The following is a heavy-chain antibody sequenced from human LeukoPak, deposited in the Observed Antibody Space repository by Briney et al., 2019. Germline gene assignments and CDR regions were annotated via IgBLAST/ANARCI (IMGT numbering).Heavy chain of an antibody. CDR2: IYYSGST. V-gene: IGHV4-59*01. CDR1: GGSISSYY. Sequence: SETLSLTCTVSGGSISSYYWSWIRQPPGKGLEWIGYIYYSGSTNYNPSLKSRVTISVDTSKNQFSLKLSSVTAADTAVYYCARESGRDYDGNELDYWGQGTLVTVSS. CDR3: ARESGRDYDGNELDY. D-gene: IGHD4-23*01. J-gene: IGHJ4*02.